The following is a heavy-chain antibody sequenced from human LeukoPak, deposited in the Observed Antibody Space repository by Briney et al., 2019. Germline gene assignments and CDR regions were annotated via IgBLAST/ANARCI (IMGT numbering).Heavy chain of an antibody. Sequence: PSETLSLTCTVSGGSISSYYWSWIRQPAGKGLEWIGRIYTSGSTNYNPSLKSRVTISVDTSKNQFSLKLSSVTAADTAVYYCAAHVAVAGYFDYWGQRTLVTVSS. V-gene: IGHV4-4*07. CDR1: GGSISSYY. CDR3: AAHVAVAGYFDY. D-gene: IGHD6-19*01. J-gene: IGHJ4*02. CDR2: IYTSGST.